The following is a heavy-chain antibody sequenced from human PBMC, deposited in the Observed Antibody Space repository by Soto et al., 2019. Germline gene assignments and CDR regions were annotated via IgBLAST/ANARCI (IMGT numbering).Heavy chain of an antibody. V-gene: IGHV3-30*18. Sequence: GGSLRLSCAASGFTFSSYGMHWVRQAPGKGLEWVAVISYDGSNKYYADSVKGRFTISRDNSKNTLYLQMNSLRAEDTAVYYCAKGYDYVWGSYPLAHAFDIWGQGTMVTVSS. CDR1: GFTFSSYG. CDR3: AKGYDYVWGSYPLAHAFDI. J-gene: IGHJ3*02. CDR2: ISYDGSNK. D-gene: IGHD3-16*02.